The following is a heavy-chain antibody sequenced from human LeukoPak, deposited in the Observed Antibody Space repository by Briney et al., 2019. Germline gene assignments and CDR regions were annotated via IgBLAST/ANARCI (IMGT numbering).Heavy chain of an antibody. Sequence: ASVKVSCKASGYTFTSYGISWVRQAPGQGLEWMGWINPNSGGTNYAQKFQGRVTMTRDTSISTAYMELSRLRSDDTAVYYCARSMDGGNSGGNAPIQYFQHWGQGTLVTVSS. D-gene: IGHD4-23*01. CDR3: ARSMDGGNSGGNAPIQYFQH. V-gene: IGHV1-2*02. CDR1: GYTFTSYG. J-gene: IGHJ1*01. CDR2: INPNSGGT.